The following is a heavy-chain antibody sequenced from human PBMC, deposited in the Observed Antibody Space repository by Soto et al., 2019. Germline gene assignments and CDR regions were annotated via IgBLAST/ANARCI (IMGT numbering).Heavy chain of an antibody. CDR2: IFPLLAMV. Sequence: QVHLVQSGAEMKKPGSSVKVSCKVSGGDLRNSGISWVRQAPGQGLEWMGGIFPLLAMVDYSQKFQGRVTITADESTSTSYLDLGSLKSEDTAFYYGAKEDGAGFKSWGQGTLVIVSS. V-gene: IGHV1-69*04. CDR3: AKEDGAGFKS. CDR1: GGDLRNSG. D-gene: IGHD1-26*01. J-gene: IGHJ4*02.